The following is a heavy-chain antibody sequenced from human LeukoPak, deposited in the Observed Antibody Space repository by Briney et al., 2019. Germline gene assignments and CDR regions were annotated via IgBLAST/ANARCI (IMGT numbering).Heavy chain of an antibody. Sequence: SVKVSCKASGGTFSSYAISWVRQAPGQGLEWMGGIIPIFGTANYAQKFQGRVTITADESASTAYMELSSLRSEDTAVYYCARVGLAAAGPQDYNWFDPWGQGTWSPSPQ. CDR3: ARVGLAAAGPQDYNWFDP. CDR1: GGTFSSYA. V-gene: IGHV1-69*13. CDR2: IIPIFGTA. J-gene: IGHJ5*02. D-gene: IGHD6-13*01.